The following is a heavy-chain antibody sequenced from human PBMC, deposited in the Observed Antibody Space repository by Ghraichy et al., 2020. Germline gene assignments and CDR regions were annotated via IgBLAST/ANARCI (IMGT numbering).Heavy chain of an antibody. CDR1: GFSLTTSGAA. V-gene: IGHV2-5*02. CDR3: AHSDWFDP. Sequence: SGPTLVKPTQTLTLTCTFSGFSLTTSGAAVGWVRQPPGKALEWLGLVFWDDDERYSPALKNRLTITKDTSNNQVVLTITNLDPVDTATYYCAHSDWFDPWGPGILVTVSS. CDR2: VFWDDDE. J-gene: IGHJ5*02.